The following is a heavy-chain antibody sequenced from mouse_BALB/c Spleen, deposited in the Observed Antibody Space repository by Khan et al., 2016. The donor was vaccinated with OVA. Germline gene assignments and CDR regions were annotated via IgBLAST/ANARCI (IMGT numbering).Heavy chain of an antibody. Sequence: AVSGFAFNTYDMSWVRQTPEKRLEWVATISSGGNYTHYPDSVKGRFTISRDNARNTLYLQMSSLRSEDTALYHCARHKPRATWGDNWGKGTSVTVSP. V-gene: IGHV5-9*02. J-gene: IGHJ4*01. CDR3: ARHKPRATWGDN. D-gene: IGHD3-1*01. CDR2: ISSGGNYT. CDR1: GFAFNTYD.